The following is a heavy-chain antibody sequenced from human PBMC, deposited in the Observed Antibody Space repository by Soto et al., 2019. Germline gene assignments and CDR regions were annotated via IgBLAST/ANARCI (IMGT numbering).Heavy chain of an antibody. CDR3: AGTTSHHWLYMDV. CDR2: TYYRSRWYN. CDR1: GDSVSGNSAA. D-gene: IGHD1-1*01. V-gene: IGHV6-1*01. J-gene: IGHJ6*03. Sequence: QVPLQESGPGLMKPSQTLSVTCAISGDSVSGNSAAWNWIRLSPSRGLEWLARTYYRSRWYNDYAVSVRSRITVNADTSKNQFSLQLTSVTPEDTAIYYCAGTTSHHWLYMDVWGRGTTVTVSS.